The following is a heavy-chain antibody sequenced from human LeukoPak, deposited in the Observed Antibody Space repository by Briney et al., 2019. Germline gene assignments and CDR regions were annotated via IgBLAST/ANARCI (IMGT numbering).Heavy chain of an antibody. J-gene: IGHJ3*01. CDR2: INWNGGST. CDR1: GFTFDDYG. V-gene: IGHV3-20*04. D-gene: IGHD2-2*01. Sequence: PGGSLRLSCAASGFTFDDYGMNWVRQPPGKGLEWVCNINWNGGSTSYADSLKGRLTISRDDAKSSLYLQMNSLRAEDTAMYFCARRMPGDAFDVWGQGTMVTVSS. CDR3: ARRMPGDAFDV.